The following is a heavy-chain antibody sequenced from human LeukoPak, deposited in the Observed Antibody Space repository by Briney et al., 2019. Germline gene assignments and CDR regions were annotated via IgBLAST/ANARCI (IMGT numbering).Heavy chain of an antibody. CDR2: INPNSGGT. CDR1: GYTFTSYY. D-gene: IGHD4-17*01. Sequence: GASVKVSCKASGYTFTSYYMHWVRQAPGQGLEWMGWINPNSGGTNYAQKFQGRVTMTRDTSISTAYMELSRLRSDDTAVYYCARDPGGYGDYYYYYYMDVWGKGTTVTVSS. J-gene: IGHJ6*03. CDR3: ARDPGGYGDYYYYYYMDV. V-gene: IGHV1-2*02.